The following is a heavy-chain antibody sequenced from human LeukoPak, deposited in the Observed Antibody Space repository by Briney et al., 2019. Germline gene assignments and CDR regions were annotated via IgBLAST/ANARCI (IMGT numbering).Heavy chain of an antibody. J-gene: IGHJ4*02. V-gene: IGHV1-2*06. CDR3: ARSVAGFYYFDY. CDR1: GYTFTGYY. Sequence: ASVKVSCTASGYTFTGYYMHWVRQAPGQGLEWMGRINPNSGGTNYAQKFQGRVTMTRDTSISTAYMELSWLRSDDTAVYYCARSVAGFYYFDYWGQGTLVTVSS. CDR2: INPNSGGT. D-gene: IGHD6-19*01.